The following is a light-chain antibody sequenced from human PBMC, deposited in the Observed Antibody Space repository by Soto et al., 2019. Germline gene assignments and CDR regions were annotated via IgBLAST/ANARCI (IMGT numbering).Light chain of an antibody. CDR2: DGT. Sequence: QSALTQPASVSGSPGQSITISCTRTSNDFGTYYFVSWYQQHPDKAPKLIIYDGTERPSGVSNRFSGSKSGNTASLTISGLQAEDEAHYYCCSYTTSSTLVFGGGTKVTVL. J-gene: IGLJ3*02. CDR1: SNDFGTYYF. CDR3: CSYTTSSTLV. V-gene: IGLV2-14*02.